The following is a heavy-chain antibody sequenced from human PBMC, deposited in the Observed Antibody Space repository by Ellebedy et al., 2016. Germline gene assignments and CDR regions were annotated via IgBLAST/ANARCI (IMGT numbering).Heavy chain of an antibody. CDR1: GFTFSSYG. CDR2: ISGSGGST. CDR3: AKEGGGSYGDYDN. J-gene: IGHJ4*02. Sequence: GGSLRLSCAASGFTFSSYGMHWVRQAPGKGLEWVSAISGSGGSTYYADSVKGRFTISRDNSKNTLYLQMNSLRAEDTAVYYFAKEGGGSYGDYDNWGQGTLVTVSS. V-gene: IGHV3-23*01. D-gene: IGHD4-17*01.